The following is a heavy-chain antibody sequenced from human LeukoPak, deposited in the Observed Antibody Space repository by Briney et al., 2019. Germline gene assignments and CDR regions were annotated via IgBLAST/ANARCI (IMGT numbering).Heavy chain of an antibody. CDR1: GFTLSSYG. D-gene: IGHD3-22*01. CDR2: IWYDGSNK. J-gene: IGHJ6*03. Sequence: GGSLRLSCAASGFTLSSYGMHWVRQAPGKGLEWVAVIWYDGSNKYYADSVKGRFTISRDNSKNTLYLQMNSLRAEDTAVYYCAKDGPYYYDSSGLNYYYYYMDVWGKGTTVTVSS. CDR3: AKDGPYYYDSSGLNYYYYYMDV. V-gene: IGHV3-33*06.